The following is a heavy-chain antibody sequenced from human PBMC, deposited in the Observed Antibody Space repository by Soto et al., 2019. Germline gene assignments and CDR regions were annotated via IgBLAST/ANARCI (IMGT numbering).Heavy chain of an antibody. CDR1: GGSISSYY. D-gene: IGHD3-3*01. CDR2: IYYSGST. V-gene: IGHV4-59*01. Sequence: SETLSLTCAVSGGSISSYYWSWIRQPPGKGLEWIGYIYYSGSTNYNPSLKSRVTISVDTSKNQFSLKLSSVTAADTAVYYCARAGSWDFWSGYEYGMDVWGQGTTVTVSS. J-gene: IGHJ6*01. CDR3: ARAGSWDFWSGYEYGMDV.